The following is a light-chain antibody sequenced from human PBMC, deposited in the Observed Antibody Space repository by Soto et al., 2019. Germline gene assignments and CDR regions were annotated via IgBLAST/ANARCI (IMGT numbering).Light chain of an antibody. CDR2: DES. J-gene: IGKJ4*01. V-gene: IGKV3-20*01. CDR1: QSVKNNY. Sequence: EIVLKQSPDTLSLSPGERATLSCRASQSVKNNYLAWYQQKPGQAPRFLIYDESSRATGIPDRFSGSGSGTDFTLTISRLEPEDFAVYYCQQYGSTPLTFGGGTKVDIK. CDR3: QQYGSTPLT.